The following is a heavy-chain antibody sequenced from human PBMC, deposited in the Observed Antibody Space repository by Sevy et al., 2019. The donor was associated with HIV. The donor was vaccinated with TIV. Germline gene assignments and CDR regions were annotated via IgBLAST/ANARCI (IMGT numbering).Heavy chain of an antibody. J-gene: IGHJ6*02. Sequence: GGSLRLSCIGSGFSFSYYGIHWVRQSPGKGLDWVALISHDGINEYYADSVKGRFTISRDKSKNTVYLEMNSLRNEDTAIYSCANAYSGSYSHSYLYALDVWGQGTTVTVSS. CDR1: GFSFSYYG. CDR2: ISHDGINE. V-gene: IGHV3-30*18. D-gene: IGHD1-26*01. CDR3: ANAYSGSYSHSYLYALDV.